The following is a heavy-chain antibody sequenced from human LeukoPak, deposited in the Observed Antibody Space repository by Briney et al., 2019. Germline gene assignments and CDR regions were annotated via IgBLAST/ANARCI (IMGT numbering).Heavy chain of an antibody. D-gene: IGHD4-11*01. V-gene: IGHV4-34*01. CDR3: AGDYSNLEAFDI. CDR1: GGSFSGYY. J-gene: IGHJ3*02. Sequence: SETLSLTCAVYGGSFSGYYWSWIRQPPGKGLEWIGSIYYSGSTYYNPSLKSRVTISVDTSENQFSLKLSSVTAADTAVYYCAGDYSNLEAFDIWGQGTMVTVSS. CDR2: IYYSGST.